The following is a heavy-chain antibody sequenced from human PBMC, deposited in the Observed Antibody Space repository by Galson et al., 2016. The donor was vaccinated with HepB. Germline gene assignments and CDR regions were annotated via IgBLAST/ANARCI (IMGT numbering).Heavy chain of an antibody. V-gene: IGHV4-39*02. D-gene: IGHD3-16*01. J-gene: IGHJ2*01. CDR2: TYHRRST. CDR3: ARVGAQSFGPWYFDL. CDR1: GGSIDSTTSY. Sequence: ETLSLTCTLSGGSIDSTTSYWGWIRQSPGKDLQWIGCTYHRRSTYYHPSLESRATVSVDASKTSFSLELSSVTAADTAVYFCARVGAQSFGPWYFDLWGRGIPVTVSS.